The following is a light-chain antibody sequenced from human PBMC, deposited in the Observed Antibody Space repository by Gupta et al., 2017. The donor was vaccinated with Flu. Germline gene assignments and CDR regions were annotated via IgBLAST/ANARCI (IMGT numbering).Light chain of an antibody. CDR1: SSDVESYNL. CDR3: CSYATSSWV. Sequence: QSALPQPASVSGSPGQSITISCTGTSSDVESYNLVSWYQQHPGKAPKLMIYDDRKRPPGVSNRFSGSKSGNTASLTISGLQAEDDAYYYCCSYATSSWVFGGGTKLTVL. CDR2: DDR. V-gene: IGLV2-23*01. J-gene: IGLJ3*02.